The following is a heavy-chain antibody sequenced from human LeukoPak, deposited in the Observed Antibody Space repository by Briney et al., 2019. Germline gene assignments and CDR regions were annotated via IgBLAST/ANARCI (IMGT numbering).Heavy chain of an antibody. Sequence: GGSLRLSCAASGFTFSIYWMTWVRQAPGKGLEWVANIKQDGSAKYYVDSLRGRFSISRDNVKNSLFLQMNSLSAEDTAVYYCARCPYDSSGYYSVPSHLDYWGQGTLVTVSS. CDR2: IKQDGSAK. CDR1: GFTFSIYW. V-gene: IGHV3-7*01. J-gene: IGHJ4*02. CDR3: ARCPYDSSGYYSVPSHLDY. D-gene: IGHD3-22*01.